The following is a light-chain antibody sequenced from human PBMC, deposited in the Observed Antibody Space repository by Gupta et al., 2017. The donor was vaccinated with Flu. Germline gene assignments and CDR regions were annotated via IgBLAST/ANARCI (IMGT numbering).Light chain of an antibody. CDR1: QSVSYN. Sequence: IVMTQSPATLSMSPGERATLSCRTSQSVSYNLAWYQQKPGQAPRLLIYGTSTRATGIPARFSGSGSGTEFTLTISSLQSEDFAIYYCQQYNNWPLYTFGPGTRLEIK. J-gene: IGKJ2*01. CDR3: QQYNNWPLYT. CDR2: GTS. V-gene: IGKV3-15*01.